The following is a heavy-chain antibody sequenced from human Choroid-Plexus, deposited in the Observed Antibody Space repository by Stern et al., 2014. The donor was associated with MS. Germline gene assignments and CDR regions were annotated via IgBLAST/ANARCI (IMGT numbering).Heavy chain of an antibody. Sequence: VQLVESGGGVAQPGRPLRLSCVASGFTFGSCAMHWVRQAPGKGLEWGAGVSYDGSNKYYADSGKGRFTISRDNSQNTLYMQMSSLRPEDTAVYYCAKDRQYLTYFFDHWGQGSLVTVSS. V-gene: IGHV3-30*18. J-gene: IGHJ5*02. CDR3: AKDRQYLTYFFDH. CDR2: VSYDGSNK. CDR1: GFTFGSCA. D-gene: IGHD2/OR15-2a*01.